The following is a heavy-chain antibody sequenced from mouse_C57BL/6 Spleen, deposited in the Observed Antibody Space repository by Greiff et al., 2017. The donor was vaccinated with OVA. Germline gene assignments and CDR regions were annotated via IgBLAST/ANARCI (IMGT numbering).Heavy chain of an antibody. CDR2: INPNYGGL. J-gene: IGHJ4*01. D-gene: IGHD2-2*01. CDR1: GSTFTDYY. V-gene: IGHV1-26*01. Sequence: VQLQPSGPELVKPGASVKISCKASGSTFTDYYLIWVKQSHGKSLEWIGDINPNYGGLSYNQKFKGKATLTVDKSSSTAYMELRSLTSEDSAVYYCARYGVTTGYYAMGYWGQGTSVTVSS. CDR3: ARYGVTTGYYAMGY.